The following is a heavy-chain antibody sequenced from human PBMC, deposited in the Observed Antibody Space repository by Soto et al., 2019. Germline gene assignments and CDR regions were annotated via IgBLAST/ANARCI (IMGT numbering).Heavy chain of an antibody. CDR1: GGTFSSYT. D-gene: IGHD6-6*01. CDR3: ARVSGEQLVSSNYYYYYGMDV. CDR2: IIPILGIA. V-gene: IGHV1-69*02. J-gene: IGHJ6*02. Sequence: ASVKVSCKASGGTFSSYTISWVRQDPGQGLEWMGRIIPILGIANYAQKFQGRVTITADKSTSTAYMELSSLRSEDTAVYYCARVSGEQLVSSNYYYYYGMDVWGQGATVTVSS.